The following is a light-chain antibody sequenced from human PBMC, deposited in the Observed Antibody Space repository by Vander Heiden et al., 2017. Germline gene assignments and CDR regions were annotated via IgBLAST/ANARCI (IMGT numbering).Light chain of an antibody. Sequence: DIVMTQSPDSLAVSLGVRATLNCKSSQCVLYSSNNKNYLAWYQQRPRQPPKLLIYWASTRESGVPDRCSGSGSGTDFTLTISSLQAEDVAVYYCQQDYSAPLTFGQGTKVEIK. J-gene: IGKJ1*01. CDR3: QQDYSAPLT. CDR2: WAS. V-gene: IGKV4-1*01. CDR1: QCVLYSSNNKNY.